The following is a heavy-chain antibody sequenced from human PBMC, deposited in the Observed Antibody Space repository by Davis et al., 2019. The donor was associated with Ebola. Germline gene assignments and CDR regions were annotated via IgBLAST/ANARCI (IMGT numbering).Heavy chain of an antibody. V-gene: IGHV3-30*02. Sequence: GGSLRLSCAASGFTFSRNGMHWVRQAPGKGLEWVAFIRFDGSNKYYADSVKGRFTISRDNSKNTLYLQMNSLRAEDTAVYYCARYTGLDYWGQGTLVTVSS. D-gene: IGHD5-18*01. J-gene: IGHJ4*02. CDR3: ARYTGLDY. CDR1: GFTFSRNG. CDR2: IRFDGSNK.